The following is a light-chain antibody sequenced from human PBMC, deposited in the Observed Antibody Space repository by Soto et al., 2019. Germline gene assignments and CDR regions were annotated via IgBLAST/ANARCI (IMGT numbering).Light chain of an antibody. CDR2: GAS. J-gene: IGKJ3*01. CDR3: HQYNNWPRT. V-gene: IGKV3-15*01. CDR1: QSVGSN. Sequence: EIVMTQSPATLSVSPGERATLSCRASQSVGSNLAWYQQRPGQAPRLLIYGASTRATGIPARFSGSGSGTEFTLTISSLQSEDFAVYCCHQYNNWPRTLDPGTKVDIK.